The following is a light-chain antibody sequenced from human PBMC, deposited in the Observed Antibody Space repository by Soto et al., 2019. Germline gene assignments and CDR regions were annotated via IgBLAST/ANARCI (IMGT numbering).Light chain of an antibody. CDR3: QQYGSSPRT. Sequence: EIVLTQSPGTLSMSPGERATLSCRASQSSSSNYLAWYQQKPGQAPRLLIYGASSRATGIPDRFSGSGSGTDFTLTISILEAEDFAVYYCQQYGSSPRTFGQGTKVEFK. CDR1: QSSSSNY. CDR2: GAS. J-gene: IGKJ1*01. V-gene: IGKV3-20*01.